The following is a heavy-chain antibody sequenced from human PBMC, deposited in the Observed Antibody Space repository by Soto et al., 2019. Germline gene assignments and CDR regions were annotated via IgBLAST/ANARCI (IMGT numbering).Heavy chain of an antibody. CDR2: ISYDGSHK. CDR3: ARDYSYQRAMDV. Sequence: PGGSLRLSCAGSGFTFSNFAMYWVRQAPGKGLEWVTVISYDGSHKYYADSVKGRFTISRDNSKNTLYLQMNNLRAEDSAVYFCARDYSYQRAMDVWGQGTTVTVSS. V-gene: IGHV3-30-3*01. J-gene: IGHJ6*02. CDR1: GFTFSNFA. D-gene: IGHD2-15*01.